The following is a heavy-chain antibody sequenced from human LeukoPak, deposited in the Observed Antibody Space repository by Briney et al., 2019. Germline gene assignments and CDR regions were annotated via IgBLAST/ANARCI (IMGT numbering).Heavy chain of an antibody. D-gene: IGHD3-3*01. CDR1: GGSISSGDYY. CDR2: IYYSGST. J-gene: IGHJ4*02. V-gene: IGHV4-30-4*08. CDR3: ASLFLEWLLHDY. Sequence: SQTLSLTCTVSGGSISSGDYYWSWIRQPPEKGLEWIGYIYYSGSTYYNPSLKSRVTISVDTSKNQFSLKLSSVTAADTAVYYCASLFLEWLLHDYWGQGTLVTVSS.